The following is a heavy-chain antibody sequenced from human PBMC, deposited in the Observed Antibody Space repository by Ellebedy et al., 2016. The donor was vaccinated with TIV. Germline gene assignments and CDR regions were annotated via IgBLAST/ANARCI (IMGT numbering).Heavy chain of an antibody. CDR2: ISGFEQST. CDR3: AREMLVGATISYFDY. CDR1: GFTFSSYA. Sequence: GESLKISCAASGFTFSSYAMSWVRQAPGKGLEWVSGISGFEQSTHYADSVEGRFAISRDNSKNTLYLQMNSLRDEDTAVYYCAREMLVGATISYFDYWGQGTLVTVSS. V-gene: IGHV3-23*01. D-gene: IGHD1-26*01. J-gene: IGHJ4*02.